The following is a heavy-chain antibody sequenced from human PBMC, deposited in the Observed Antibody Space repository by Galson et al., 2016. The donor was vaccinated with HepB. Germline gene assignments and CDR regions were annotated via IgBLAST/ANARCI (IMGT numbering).Heavy chain of an antibody. CDR3: TISDFSDY. Sequence: SLRLSCAASGFTFSDAWMMWVRQAPGKGLEWVGRILSKAHGGTTHHAAPVKGRFTISRDDSENTLYLQMNSLKIEDTAIYYCTISDFSDYWGQGTLVTVSS. CDR2: ILSKAHGGTT. V-gene: IGHV3-15*01. J-gene: IGHJ4*02. CDR1: GFTFSDAW. D-gene: IGHD4-11*01.